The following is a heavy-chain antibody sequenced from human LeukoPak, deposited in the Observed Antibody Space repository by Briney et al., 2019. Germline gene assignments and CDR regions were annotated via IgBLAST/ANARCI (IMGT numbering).Heavy chain of an antibody. CDR1: GFTVSSNY. Sequence: GGSLRLSCAASGFTVSSNYMSWVRQAPGKGLEWVLVIYSGGSTYYADSVKGRFTISRDNSKNTLYLQMNSLRAEDTAVYYCASGFIRYFDWLLPSFDYWGQGTLVTVSS. J-gene: IGHJ4*02. V-gene: IGHV3-53*01. D-gene: IGHD3-9*01. CDR3: ASGFIRYFDWLLPSFDY. CDR2: IYSGGST.